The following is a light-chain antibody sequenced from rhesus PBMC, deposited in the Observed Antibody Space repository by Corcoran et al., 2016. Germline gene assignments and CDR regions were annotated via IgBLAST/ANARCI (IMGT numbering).Light chain of an antibody. V-gene: IGKV1-25*01. CDR2: YET. CDR3: QRYNSLIT. J-gene: IGKJ3*01. CDR1: QVISSY. Sequence: DIQMTQSPSSVSASLGDRLSLTSRASQVISSYLAWYQQKPGKAPKLLIYYETTLKSGLPSGFSGSGSGTEFNITNSGLQPENFANYYCQRYNSLITFGHGTKLDIK.